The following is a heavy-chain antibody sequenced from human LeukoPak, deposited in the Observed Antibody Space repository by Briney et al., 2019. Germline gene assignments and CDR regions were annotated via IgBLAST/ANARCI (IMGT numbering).Heavy chain of an antibody. CDR2: IDWDDDK. CDR3: AHPLTGWYAFDI. V-gene: IGHV2-70*11. D-gene: IGHD3-9*01. J-gene: IGHJ3*02. CDR1: GFSLSTSGMC. Sequence: SGPALVKPTQTLTLTCTFSGFSLSTSGMCVSWIRQPPGKALEWLARIDWDDDKYYSTSLKSRLTITKDTSKNQVVLTMTNMDPVDTATYYCAHPLTGWYAFDIWGQGTMVTVSS.